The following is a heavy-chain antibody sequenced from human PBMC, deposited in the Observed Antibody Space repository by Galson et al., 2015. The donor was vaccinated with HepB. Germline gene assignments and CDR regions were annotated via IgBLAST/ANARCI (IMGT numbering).Heavy chain of an antibody. CDR3: AKEGGGGLEWLAPFDY. CDR2: ISYDGSNK. V-gene: IGHV3-30*18. CDR1: GFTFSSYG. Sequence: SLRLSCAASGFTFSSYGMHWVRQAPGKGLEWVAVISYDGSNKYYADSVKGRFTISRDNSKNTLYLQMNSLRAEDTAVYYCAKEGGGGLEWLAPFDYWGQGTLVTVSS. J-gene: IGHJ4*02. D-gene: IGHD3-3*01.